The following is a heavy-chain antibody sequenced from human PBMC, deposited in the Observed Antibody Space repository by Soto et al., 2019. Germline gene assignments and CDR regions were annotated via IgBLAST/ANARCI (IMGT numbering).Heavy chain of an antibody. CDR1: GGTFSSYA. CDR3: ARDQDYYGAGRPPAWFDP. Sequence: QVQLVQSGAEVKKPGSSVKVSCKASGGTFSSYAISWVRQAPGQGLEWMGGIIPIFGTANYAQKFQGRVTITADESTSTAYMELSSLRSEDTAVYYCARDQDYYGAGRPPAWFDPWGQGTLVTVSS. CDR2: IIPIFGTA. V-gene: IGHV1-69*01. J-gene: IGHJ5*02. D-gene: IGHD3-10*01.